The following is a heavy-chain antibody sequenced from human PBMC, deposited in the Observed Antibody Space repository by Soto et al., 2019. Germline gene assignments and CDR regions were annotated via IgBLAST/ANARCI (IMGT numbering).Heavy chain of an antibody. V-gene: IGHV3-48*02. CDR3: ARSSKYYDILTGKEPYYFDY. D-gene: IGHD3-9*01. Sequence: LRLSCAASGFTFSSYSMNWVRQAPGKGLEWVSYISSSSSTIYYADSVKGRFTISRDNAKNSLYLQMNSLRDEDTAVYYCARSSKYYDILTGKEPYYFDYWGQGTLVTVSS. J-gene: IGHJ4*02. CDR2: ISSSSSTI. CDR1: GFTFSSYS.